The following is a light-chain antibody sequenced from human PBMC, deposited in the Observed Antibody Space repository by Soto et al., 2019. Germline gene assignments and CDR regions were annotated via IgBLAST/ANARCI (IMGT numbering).Light chain of an antibody. J-gene: IGLJ1*01. Sequence: QSVLTQPPSASGTPGQRVTISCSGSSSNIGSNTVNWYQQLPGTAPKLLIYSNNQRPSGVPGRFSGSKSGTSASLAISGLQSEDEADYYCAGWDDSMNGYVFGTWTKLTVL. V-gene: IGLV1-44*01. CDR2: SNN. CDR3: AGWDDSMNGYV. CDR1: SSNIGSNT.